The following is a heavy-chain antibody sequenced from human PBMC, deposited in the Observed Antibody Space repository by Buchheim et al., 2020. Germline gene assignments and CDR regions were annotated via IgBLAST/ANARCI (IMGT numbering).Heavy chain of an antibody. CDR1: GGSISSYY. D-gene: IGHD6-25*01. V-gene: IGHV4-59*08. CDR2: IYYGGST. Sequence: QVQLQESGPGLVKPSETLSLTCTISGGSISSYYWSWIRQPPGKGLEWIGYIYYGGSTNYNPSLKSRVPISVDTSTKQFSLILSSVTAADTAVYYCARQTSVGTAGVDAFDIWGQGT. J-gene: IGHJ3*02. CDR3: ARQTSVGTAGVDAFDI.